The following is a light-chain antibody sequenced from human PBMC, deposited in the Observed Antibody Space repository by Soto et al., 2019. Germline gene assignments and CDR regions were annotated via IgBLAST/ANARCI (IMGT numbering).Light chain of an antibody. CDR3: QQYYSTPYT. J-gene: IGKJ2*01. Sequence: DIVMIQSPDSLAVSLGERATINCKSSQHVLYSSNNENYLAWFQQKPGQPPKLLIYWASTRESGVPDRFSGSGSGTDFTLTISSLQAEDVAVYYCQQYYSTPYTFGQGTKLEIK. V-gene: IGKV4-1*01. CDR2: WAS. CDR1: QHVLYSSNNENY.